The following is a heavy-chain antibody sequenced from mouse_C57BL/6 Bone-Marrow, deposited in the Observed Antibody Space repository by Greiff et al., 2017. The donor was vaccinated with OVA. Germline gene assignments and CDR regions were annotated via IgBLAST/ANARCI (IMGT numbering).Heavy chain of an antibody. CDR2: IRNTANNHPS. V-gene: IGHV6-6*01. J-gene: IGHJ3*01. CDR1: GFTFSDAW. Sequence: EVQLMESGGGLVQPGGSMKLSCAASGFTFSDAWMDWVRQSPEQGLEWVGEIRNTANNHPSYYAVSVKGRFTISRDDSKSSVYLQMNSLRAEDTGSYYCTNYDYVWFAYWGQGTLVTVSA. CDR3: TNYDYVWFAY. D-gene: IGHD2-4*01.